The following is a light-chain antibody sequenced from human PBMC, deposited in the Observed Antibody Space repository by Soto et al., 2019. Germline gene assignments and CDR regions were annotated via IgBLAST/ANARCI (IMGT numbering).Light chain of an antibody. CDR3: QQYNSWPFT. CDR1: QSVSRD. CDR2: EAS. V-gene: IGKV3-15*01. J-gene: IGKJ3*01. Sequence: IVMTQSPATLSVSPGESATLSCRASQSVSRDLAWYPQKPGQAPRLLISEASIRATGIAARFSGSGSGTEFTLTISSLQSEDSAVYWCQQYNSWPFTFGPGTKVEFK.